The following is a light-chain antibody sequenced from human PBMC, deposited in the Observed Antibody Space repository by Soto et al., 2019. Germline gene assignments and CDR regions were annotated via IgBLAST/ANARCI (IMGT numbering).Light chain of an antibody. CDR2: DVS. V-gene: IGLV2-11*01. Sequence: QSALTQPRSVSGSPGQSVTVSCTGTNSVVGGYNYVSWYKQHPGKAPKIIIYDVSKRPSGVPDRFSGSKSGNTASLTISGLQAEDEADYYCCSYAGSYSYVFGTGTKVTVL. CDR1: NSVVGGYNY. J-gene: IGLJ1*01. CDR3: CSYAGSYSYV.